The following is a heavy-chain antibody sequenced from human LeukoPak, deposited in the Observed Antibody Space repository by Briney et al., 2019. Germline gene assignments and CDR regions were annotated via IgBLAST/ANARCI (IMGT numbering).Heavy chain of an antibody. J-gene: IGHJ4*02. CDR1: GYTFTGYY. V-gene: IGHV1-46*01. Sequence: GASVKVSCKASGYTFTGYYMHWVRQAPGQGLEWMGIINPSGGSTSYAQKFQGRVTMTRDMSTSTVYMELSSLRSEDTAVYYCARSAYYYDSSGYNPLDYWGQGTLVTVSS. CDR2: INPSGGST. CDR3: ARSAYYYDSSGYNPLDY. D-gene: IGHD3-22*01.